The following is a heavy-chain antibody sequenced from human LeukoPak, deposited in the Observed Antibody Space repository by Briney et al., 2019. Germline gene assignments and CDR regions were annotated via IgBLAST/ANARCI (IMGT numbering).Heavy chain of an antibody. CDR1: GYTFTGYY. D-gene: IGHD1-26*01. CDR2: INPNSGGT. J-gene: IGHJ4*02. Sequence: ASVKVSCKASGYTFTGYYMHWVRQAPGQGLEWMGWINPNSGGTNYAQKFQGRVTMTRDTSISTAYMELSRLRSDDTAVYYCAREGIGDWPSIYSGSFFDYWGQGTLVTVSS. V-gene: IGHV1-2*02. CDR3: AREGIGDWPSIYSGSFFDY.